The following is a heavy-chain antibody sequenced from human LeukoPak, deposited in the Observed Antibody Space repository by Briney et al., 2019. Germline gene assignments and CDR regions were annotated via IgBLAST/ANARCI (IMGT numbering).Heavy chain of an antibody. V-gene: IGHV1-8*03. CDR2: MNPNSGNT. CDR3: ARRWAYYDFWSGSPQDGFDY. D-gene: IGHD3-3*01. CDR1: GYTFTSYD. Sequence: ASVKVSCKASGYTFTSYDINWVRQATGQGLEWMGWMNPNSGNTGYAQKFQGRVTITRDTSISTAYMELSSLRSEDTAVYYCARRWAYYDFWSGSPQDGFDYWGQGTLVTVSS. J-gene: IGHJ4*02.